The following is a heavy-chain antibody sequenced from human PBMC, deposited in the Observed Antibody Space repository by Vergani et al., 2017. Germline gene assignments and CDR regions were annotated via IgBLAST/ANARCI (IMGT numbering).Heavy chain of an antibody. Sequence: QVQLQESGPGLVKPSETLSLTCTVSGGSISSYYWSWIRQPPGKGLEWIGYIYYSGSTNYNPSLKSRVTMSVDTSKNQFSLKLSSVTAADTAVYYCARQYSGYDYELDSAFDIWGQGTMVTVSS. CDR1: GGSISSYY. CDR2: IYYSGST. V-gene: IGHV4-59*08. CDR3: ARQYSGYDYELDSAFDI. D-gene: IGHD5-12*01. J-gene: IGHJ3*02.